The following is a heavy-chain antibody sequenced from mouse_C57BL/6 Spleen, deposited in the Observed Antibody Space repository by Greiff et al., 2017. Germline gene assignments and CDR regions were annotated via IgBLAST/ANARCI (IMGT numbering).Heavy chain of an antibody. Sequence: VQLLQSGPELVQPGASVKIPCKASGYTFTAYNMDWVHQSPGKSLEWIGDINPNNGGTIYYSNVKGQATLTVDKYSNPAYMELRSLTSEDTAVYYCARSGVYGYDGFDYWGQGTLVTVSA. D-gene: IGHD2-2*01. J-gene: IGHJ3*01. CDR3: ARSGVYGYDGFDY. CDR2: INPNNGGT. V-gene: IGHV1-18*01. CDR1: GYTFTAYN.